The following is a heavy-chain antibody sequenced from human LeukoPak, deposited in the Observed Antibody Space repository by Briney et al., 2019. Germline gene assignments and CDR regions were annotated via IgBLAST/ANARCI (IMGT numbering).Heavy chain of an antibody. V-gene: IGHV3-23*01. D-gene: IGHD2-21*01. CDR1: GFTFTHYG. CDR3: AKAPVTTCRGAYCYPFDY. J-gene: IGHJ4*02. CDR2: ISDSGNT. Sequence: GGSLRLSCAASGFTFTHYGMNWVRQAPGKGLEWVSAISDSGNTYHADSVKGRFTISRDSSKNTLFLQMNRLRPEDAAVYYCAKAPVTTCRGAYCYPFDYWGQGTLVTVSS.